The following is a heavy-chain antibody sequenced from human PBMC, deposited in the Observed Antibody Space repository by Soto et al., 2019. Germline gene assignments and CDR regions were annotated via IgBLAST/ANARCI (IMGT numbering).Heavy chain of an antibody. CDR3: ARGSYYYGSGSYYNAGPTWSWFDP. J-gene: IGHJ5*02. Sequence: PSETLSLTCTVSGGSISSYYWSWIRQPPGKGLEWIGYIYYSGSTNYNPSLKSRVTISVDTSKNQFSLKLSSVTAADTAVYYCARGSYYYGSGSYYNAGPTWSWFDPWGQGTLVTVS. D-gene: IGHD3-10*01. CDR1: GGSISSYY. V-gene: IGHV4-59*01. CDR2: IYYSGST.